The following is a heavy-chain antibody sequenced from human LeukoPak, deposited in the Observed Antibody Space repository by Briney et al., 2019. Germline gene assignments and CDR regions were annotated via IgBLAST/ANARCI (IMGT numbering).Heavy chain of an antibody. CDR3: ARELPREVTLDY. D-gene: IGHD2-21*02. V-gene: IGHV3-74*01. Sequence: QAGGSLRLSCAASGFTLSRFWMHWVRQAPGKGLVWVSRINSDGTSTSYADSVKGRFTISKDNAKNTLYLQMNSLRAEDTAVYYCARELPREVTLDYWGQGTPVTVSS. CDR2: INSDGTST. CDR1: GFTLSRFW. J-gene: IGHJ4*01.